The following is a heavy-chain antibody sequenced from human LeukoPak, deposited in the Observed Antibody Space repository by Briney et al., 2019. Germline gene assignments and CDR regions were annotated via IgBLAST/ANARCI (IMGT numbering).Heavy chain of an antibody. D-gene: IGHD5-24*01. J-gene: IGHJ4*02. CDR3: ASEPVEMATIFDY. Sequence: GGSLRLSCAASGFTFSSYAMHWVRQAPGKGLEWVAVISYDGSNKYYADSVKGRFTISRDNSKNTLYLQMNSLRAEDTAVYYCASEPVEMATIFDYWGQGTLVTVSS. V-gene: IGHV3-30-3*01. CDR2: ISYDGSNK. CDR1: GFTFSSYA.